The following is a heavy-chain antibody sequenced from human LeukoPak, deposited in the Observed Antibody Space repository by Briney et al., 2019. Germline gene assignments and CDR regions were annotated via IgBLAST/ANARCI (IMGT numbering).Heavy chain of an antibody. D-gene: IGHD6-13*01. Sequence: QTGGSLRLSCAASGFTFSSYAMSWVRQAPGKGLEWVSGISGSGGSTYYADSVKGRFTISRDNSKNTLYLQMNSPRAEDTAVYYCAILPGYSSSWYEVDYWGQGTLVTVSS. CDR1: GFTFSSYA. CDR2: ISGSGGST. CDR3: AILPGYSSSWYEVDY. J-gene: IGHJ4*02. V-gene: IGHV3-23*01.